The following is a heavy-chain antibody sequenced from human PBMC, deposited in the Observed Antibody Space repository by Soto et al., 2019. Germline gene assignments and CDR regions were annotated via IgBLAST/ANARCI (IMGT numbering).Heavy chain of an antibody. Sequence: EVQFLESGGGLVQPGASLTLSCTASGFTFKNYAMTWVRQAPGKGLEWVSTLNGGGGTADYADSVKGRFAISRDNSKNTLYLQMNSLRPEDTAVYYCARDTRYSSGYYASWGQGTLVTVSS. CDR1: GFTFKNYA. V-gene: IGHV3-23*01. J-gene: IGHJ4*02. CDR3: ARDTRYSSGYYAS. CDR2: LNGGGGTA. D-gene: IGHD6-19*01.